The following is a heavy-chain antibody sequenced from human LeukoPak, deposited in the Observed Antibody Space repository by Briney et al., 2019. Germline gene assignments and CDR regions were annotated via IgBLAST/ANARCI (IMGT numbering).Heavy chain of an antibody. CDR1: GFTFGDYA. CDR3: TRGGMSHY. CDR2: IRSKGYGGTT. J-gene: IGHJ4*02. Sequence: PGGSLRLSCTASGFTFGDYAMNWFRQAPGKGLEWVGFIRSKGYGGTTEYVAPVKDRFTISRDDSKSIAYLQMNSLKTEDTAVYYCTRGGMSHYWGQGTLVTVSS. V-gene: IGHV3-49*03.